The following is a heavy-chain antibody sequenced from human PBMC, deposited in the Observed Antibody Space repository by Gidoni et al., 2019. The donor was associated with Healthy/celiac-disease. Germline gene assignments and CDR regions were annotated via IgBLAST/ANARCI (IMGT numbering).Heavy chain of an antibody. CDR3: AKTGYSSGWYDPTYFDL. D-gene: IGHD6-19*01. CDR1: GFTFSSDA. V-gene: IGHV3-23*01. Sequence: EVQLLESGGGLVQPGGSLRLSCAASGFTFSSDAMSWVRQAPGKGLEWVSAISGSGGSTYYADSVKGRFTISRDNSKNTLYLQMNSLRAEDTAVYYCAKTGYSSGWYDPTYFDLWGRGTLVTVSS. J-gene: IGHJ2*01. CDR2: ISGSGGST.